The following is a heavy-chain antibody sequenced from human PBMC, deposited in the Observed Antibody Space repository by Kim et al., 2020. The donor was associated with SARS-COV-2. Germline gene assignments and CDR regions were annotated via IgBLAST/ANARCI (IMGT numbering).Heavy chain of an antibody. CDR2: IYYSGST. V-gene: IGHV4-59*01. Sequence: SETLSLTCTVSGGSISSYYWSWIRQPPGKGQEWIGYIYYSGSTNYNPSLKSRVTISVDTSKNQFSLKLSSVTAADTAVYYCARDREDYSSGWPDLPKPAYYYDGMDVWGQGATVTVSS. CDR3: ARDREDYSSGWPDLPKPAYYYDGMDV. J-gene: IGHJ6*02. CDR1: GGSISSYY. D-gene: IGHD6-19*01.